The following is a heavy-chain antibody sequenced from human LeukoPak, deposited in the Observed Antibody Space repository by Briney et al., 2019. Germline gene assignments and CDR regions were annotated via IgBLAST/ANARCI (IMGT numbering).Heavy chain of an antibody. CDR3: ARGRAYYDSSGFFNY. CDR1: VGSISGYY. D-gene: IGHD3-22*01. CDR2: MYSSGST. Sequence: PSETLSLTCTVSVGSISGYYWNWIRQPAGKGLEWIGRMYSSGSTSYNPSLTSRVTISVDTSENPFSLNLNSVTAADTAFYYCARGRAYYDSSGFFNYWGQGILVTVSS. V-gene: IGHV4-4*07. J-gene: IGHJ4*02.